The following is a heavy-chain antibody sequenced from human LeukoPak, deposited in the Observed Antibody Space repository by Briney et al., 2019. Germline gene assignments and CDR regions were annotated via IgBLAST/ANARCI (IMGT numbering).Heavy chain of an antibody. CDR3: ARPKGAVAGTFPFDY. D-gene: IGHD6-19*01. J-gene: IGHJ4*02. Sequence: GRSLRLSCAASGFTFSSYAMHWVRQAPGKGLEWVANIKQDGSEKYYVDSVKGRFTISRDNAKNSLYLQMNSLRAEDTAVYYCARPKGAVAGTFPFDYWGQGTLVTVSS. CDR1: GFTFSSYA. CDR2: IKQDGSEK. V-gene: IGHV3-7*03.